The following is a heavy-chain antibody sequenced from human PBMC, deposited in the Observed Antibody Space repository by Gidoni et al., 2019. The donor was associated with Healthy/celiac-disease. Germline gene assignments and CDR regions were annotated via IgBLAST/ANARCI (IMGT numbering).Heavy chain of an antibody. V-gene: IGHV1-2*02. D-gene: IGHD3-10*01. CDR3: ARDLGYGSGSYSPYYFDY. CDR1: GYTFTGYY. CDR2: INPNSGGT. J-gene: IGHJ4*02. Sequence: QVQLVQSGAEVKKPGASVQVSCTASGYTFTGYYMHSVRQAPGQGLEWMGWINPNSGGTNYAQKFQGRVTMTRDTSISTAYMELSRLRSDDTAVYYCARDLGYGSGSYSPYYFDYWGQGTLVTVSS.